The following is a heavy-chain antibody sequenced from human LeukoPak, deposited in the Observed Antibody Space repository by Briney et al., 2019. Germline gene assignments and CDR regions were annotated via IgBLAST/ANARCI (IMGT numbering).Heavy chain of an antibody. D-gene: IGHD2-8*01. CDR3: AKGAGRNGGI. CDR2: ISTTSTYI. Sequence: GGSLRLSCAASGFAFSNYNMKWVRQAPGKGLEWVSFISTTSTYIYYADSVRGRFTVSRDNSKNLLYLQMDSLRVEDTAVYYCAKGAGRNGGIWGQGILVTVPS. V-gene: IGHV3-21*06. CDR1: GFAFSNYN. J-gene: IGHJ4*02.